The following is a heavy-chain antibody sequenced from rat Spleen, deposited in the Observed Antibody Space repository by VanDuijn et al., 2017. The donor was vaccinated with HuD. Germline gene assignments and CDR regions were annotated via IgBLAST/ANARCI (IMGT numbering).Heavy chain of an antibody. Sequence: QVQLMESGPGLVQPSETLSLTCTVSGFSLTSYSVHWVRQPPGKGLEWMGVMWRGGSTEYNSALKSRLSISRDTSKSQVFLKMDNLQTEDTAIYYCTRGDTRGFDYWGQGVMVTVSS. V-gene: IGHV2-45*01. CDR1: GFSLTSYS. CDR3: TRGDTRGFDY. J-gene: IGHJ2*01. CDR2: MWRGGST.